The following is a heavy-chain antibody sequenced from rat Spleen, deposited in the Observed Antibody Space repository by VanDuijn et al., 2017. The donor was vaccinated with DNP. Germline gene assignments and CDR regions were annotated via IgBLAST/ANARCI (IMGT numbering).Heavy chain of an antibody. CDR1: GFTFSDYN. D-gene: IGHD5-1*01. J-gene: IGHJ3*01. CDR3: ATHTGSWFAY. Sequence: EVQLVESGGGLVQPGRSLKLSCAASGFTFSDYNMAWVRQAPKKGLECVATIIYDGSRTYYRDSVKGRFTISRDNAKSTLYLQMDSLRSEDTATYYCATHTGSWFAYWGQGTLVTVSS. V-gene: IGHV5S10*01. CDR2: IIYDGSRT.